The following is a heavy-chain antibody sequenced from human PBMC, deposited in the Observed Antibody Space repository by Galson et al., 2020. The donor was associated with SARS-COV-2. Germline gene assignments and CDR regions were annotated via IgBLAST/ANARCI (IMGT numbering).Heavy chain of an antibody. J-gene: IGHJ4*02. V-gene: IGHV2-70*01. CDR3: ARMYYDILTGYYMGNDY. CDR2: IDWDDDK. Sequence: SGPTLVKPTQTLTLTCTFSGFSLSTSGMCVSWIRQPPGKALEWLALIDWDDDKYYSTSLKTRLTISKDTSKNQVVLTMTNMDPVDTATYYCARMYYDILTGYYMGNDYWGQGTLVTVSS. D-gene: IGHD3-9*01. CDR1: GFSLSTSGMC.